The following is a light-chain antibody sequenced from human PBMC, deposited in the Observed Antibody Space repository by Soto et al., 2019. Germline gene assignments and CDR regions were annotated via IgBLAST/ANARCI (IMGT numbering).Light chain of an antibody. CDR1: QGISND. CDR2: AVS. V-gene: IGKV1-17*01. CDR3: LQHSYPFT. J-gene: IGKJ2*01. Sequence: DIRMTQSPSSLSASVGDRVTITCRASQGISNDLGWYQQKPGKAPKRLIYAVSSLQSAVPSRFSGSGSGTEFTLTIGSLQPEDFATYYCLQHSYPFTFGQGTKLEIK.